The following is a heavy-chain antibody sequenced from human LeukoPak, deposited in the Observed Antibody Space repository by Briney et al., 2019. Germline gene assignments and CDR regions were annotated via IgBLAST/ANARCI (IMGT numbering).Heavy chain of an antibody. CDR1: GVSISSGAYY. J-gene: IGHJ4*02. Sequence: PSQTLSLTCSVSGVSISSGAYYWTWIRRPAGKGLEWIGLIYTSGSTKYNPSLKSRVTISLDTSKNQFSLKLNSVTAADTAVYYCLRDLGDWGQGTLVTVSS. CDR3: LRDLGD. CDR2: IYTSGST. D-gene: IGHD7-27*01. V-gene: IGHV4-61*02.